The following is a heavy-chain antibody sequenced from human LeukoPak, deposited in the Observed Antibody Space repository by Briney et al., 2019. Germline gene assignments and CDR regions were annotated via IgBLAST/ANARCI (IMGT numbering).Heavy chain of an antibody. CDR2: IYYSGST. J-gene: IGHJ6*03. CDR1: GGSLSISNYY. CDR3: ARDAFFYYYFLDV. V-gene: IGHV4-39*07. D-gene: IGHD2/OR15-2a*01. Sequence: PSETLSLTCTVSGGSLSISNYYWGSIRQPPGKGLEWIGNIYYSGSTNYNPSLKSRVTISVDTSENHFSLKLSSVTAADTAVYYCARDAFFYYYFLDVWGKGTTVTVSS.